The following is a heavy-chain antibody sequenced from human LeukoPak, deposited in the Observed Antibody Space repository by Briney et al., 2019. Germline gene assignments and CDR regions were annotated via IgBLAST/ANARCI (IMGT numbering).Heavy chain of an antibody. CDR3: ARGVGYCSSTSCYWWFDP. CDR1: GFTFSSYW. Sequence: GGSLRLSCAASGFTFSSYWMHWVRQPPGKGLVWVSRINSDGSSTSYADSVKGRFTISRDNAKNTLYLQMNSLRAEDTAVYYCARGVGYCSSTSCYWWFDPWGQGTLVTVSS. J-gene: IGHJ5*02. V-gene: IGHV3-74*01. D-gene: IGHD2-2*01. CDR2: INSDGSST.